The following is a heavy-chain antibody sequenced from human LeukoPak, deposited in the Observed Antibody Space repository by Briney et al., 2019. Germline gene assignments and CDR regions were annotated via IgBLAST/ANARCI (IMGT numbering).Heavy chain of an antibody. Sequence: MASETLSLTCAVYGGSFSGYYWSWIRQPPGKGLEWIGEINHSGSTNYNPSLKSRVTISVDTSKNQFSLKLSSVTAADTAVYYCARASLGYCSGGSCYLNWFDPWGQGTLVTVSS. V-gene: IGHV4-34*01. CDR3: ARASLGYCSGGSCYLNWFDP. CDR1: GGSFSGYY. J-gene: IGHJ5*02. CDR2: INHSGST. D-gene: IGHD2-15*01.